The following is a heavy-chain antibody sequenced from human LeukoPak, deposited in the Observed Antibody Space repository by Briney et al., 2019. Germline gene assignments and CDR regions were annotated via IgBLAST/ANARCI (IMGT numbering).Heavy chain of an antibody. Sequence: PSETLSLTCTVSGGSVSSGSYYWRWIRQPPGKGLEWIGYIYYSGSTNYNPSLKSRVTISVDTSKNQFSLKLSSATAADTAVYYCAREENGWNGSDDAFDIWGQGTMVTVSS. CDR1: GGSVSSGSYY. J-gene: IGHJ3*02. D-gene: IGHD1-1*01. CDR2: IYYSGST. CDR3: AREENGWNGSDDAFDI. V-gene: IGHV4-61*01.